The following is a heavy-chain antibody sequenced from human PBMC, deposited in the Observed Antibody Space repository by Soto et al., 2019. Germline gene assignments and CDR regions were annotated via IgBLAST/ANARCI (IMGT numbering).Heavy chain of an antibody. CDR1: GGSISSSSYY. V-gene: IGHV4-39*01. CDR3: SRLVRHCSGGSCYGYYFDY. Sequence: SETLSLTCTVSGGSISSSSYYWGWIRQPPGKGLEWIGSIYYSGSTYYNPSLKSRVTISVDTSKNQFSLKLSSVTAADTAVYYCSRLVRHCSGGSCYGYYFDYWGQGTLVTVSS. J-gene: IGHJ4*02. CDR2: IYYSGST. D-gene: IGHD2-15*01.